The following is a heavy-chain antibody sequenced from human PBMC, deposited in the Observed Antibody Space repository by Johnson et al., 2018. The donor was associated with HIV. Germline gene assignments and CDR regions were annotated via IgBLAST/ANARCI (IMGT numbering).Heavy chain of an antibody. Sequence: QVQLVESGGGVVQPGRSLRLSCAASGFTFSSYAIHWVRQAPGKGLEWVAVISYDGSNRYYADSVKGRFTISRDNSKNTLYLQMNSLRAEDTAVYYFARPLQFLEWSDACDMWCQGTMVTVSS. D-gene: IGHD3-3*01. J-gene: IGHJ3*02. V-gene: IGHV3-30*03. CDR2: ISYDGSNR. CDR3: ARPLQFLEWSDACDM. CDR1: GFTFSSYA.